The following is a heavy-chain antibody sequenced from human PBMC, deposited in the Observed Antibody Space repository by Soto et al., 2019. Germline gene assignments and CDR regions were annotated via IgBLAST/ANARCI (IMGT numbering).Heavy chain of an antibody. V-gene: IGHV1-8*01. CDR1: GYTFTSYD. CDR2: MNPNSGNT. J-gene: IGHJ5*02. D-gene: IGHD3-3*01. CDR3: AGGSHHYDFWSGYLSA. Sequence: ASVKVSCKASGYTFTSYDINWVRQATGQGLEWMGWMNPNSGNTGYAQKFQGRVTMTRNTSISTAYMELSSLRSEDTAVYYCAGGSHHYDFWSGYLSAWGQGTLVTVSS.